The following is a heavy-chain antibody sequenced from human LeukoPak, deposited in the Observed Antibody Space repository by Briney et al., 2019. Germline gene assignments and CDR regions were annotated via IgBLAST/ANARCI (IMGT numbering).Heavy chain of an antibody. J-gene: IGHJ6*03. CDR2: VSASGAST. CDR3: AKERGSGSYYDYYYYMDV. V-gene: IGHV3-23*01. D-gene: IGHD3-10*01. CDR1: GFSFSNYG. Sequence: GGSLRLXCAASGFSFSNYGMSWVRQAPGKGPEWVSGVSASGASTYSEDSVKGRFTISRDNSKNTLYLQMNSLRADDTAVYYCAKERGSGSYYDYYYYMDVWGKGTTVTVSS.